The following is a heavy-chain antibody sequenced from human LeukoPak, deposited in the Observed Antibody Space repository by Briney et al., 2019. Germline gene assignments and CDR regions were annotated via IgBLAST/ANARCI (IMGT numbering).Heavy chain of an antibody. CDR3: ARWDHGSGRFQN. CDR2: ASYKSEWYF. CDR1: GDSVSSNSVA. J-gene: IGHJ1*01. V-gene: IGHV6-1*01. Sequence: SQTLSLTCAISGDSVSSNSVAWNWVRPSPSRGLQWLGRASYKSEWYFNYAVSVKSRITINADTSKKQFSLRLNSVTPEDTAVYYCARWDHGSGRFQNWGQGTLVSVSS. D-gene: IGHD2-15*01.